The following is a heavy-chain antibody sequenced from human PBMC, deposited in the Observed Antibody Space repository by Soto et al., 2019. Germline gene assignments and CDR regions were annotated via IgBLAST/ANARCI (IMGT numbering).Heavy chain of an antibody. CDR2: IKSKSDGETA. CDR1: GLTFSNVW. J-gene: IGHJ4*02. Sequence: PGGSLRLSCAASGLTFSNVWMTWVRQAPGKGLEWVGRIKSKSDGETADVAAPVKARFTISRDDSKNTVFLEMNSLKSEDTALYYCAITAMINRDSSTSFGCWGRGTQVTVSS. V-gene: IGHV3-15*01. CDR3: AITAMINRDSSTSFGC. D-gene: IGHD5-18*01.